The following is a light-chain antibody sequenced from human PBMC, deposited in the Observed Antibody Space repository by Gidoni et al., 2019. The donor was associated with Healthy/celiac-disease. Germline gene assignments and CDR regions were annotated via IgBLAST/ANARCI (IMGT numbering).Light chain of an antibody. J-gene: IGKJ3*01. Sequence: DIVMTQSPDSLAVSLGERGTINCKSSQSVLYSSNNKNYLAWYQQKTGQPPKLLLYWASTRESGVPDRFSGSGSGTDFTLTISSLQAEDVAVYYCQQYYSTPFTFGPXTKVDIK. CDR2: WAS. CDR3: QQYYSTPFT. CDR1: QSVLYSSNNKNY. V-gene: IGKV4-1*01.